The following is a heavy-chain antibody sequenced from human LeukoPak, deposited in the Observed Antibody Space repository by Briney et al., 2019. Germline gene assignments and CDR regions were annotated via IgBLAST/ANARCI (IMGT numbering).Heavy chain of an antibody. J-gene: IGHJ3*02. D-gene: IGHD3-10*01. CDR2: IYHSGST. V-gene: IGHV4-38-2*02. CDR3: ARHGGLVRGFYDAFDI. Sequence: SETLSLTCTVSGYSISSGYYWGWVRQPPGKGLEWIGSIYHSGSTYNPSLKSRVTISIDTSKNQVSLKLSSVTAADTAVYFCARHGGLVRGFYDAFDIWGQGTKVTVSS. CDR1: GYSISSGYY.